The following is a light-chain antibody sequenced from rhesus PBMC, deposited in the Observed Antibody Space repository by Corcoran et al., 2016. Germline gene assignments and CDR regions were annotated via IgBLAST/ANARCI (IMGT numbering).Light chain of an antibody. CDR2: RAS. CDR1: QGISNW. CDR3: QQHDNSPLT. J-gene: IGKJ3*01. V-gene: IGKV1-69*01. Sequence: DIQMTQSPSSLSASVGDRVTITCRASQGISNWLAWYQQKPGKAPKLLIYRASNLETGVPSRFSGRGSGTDFTLTISSLQPEDIATYYCQQHDNSPLTFGPGTKLDIK.